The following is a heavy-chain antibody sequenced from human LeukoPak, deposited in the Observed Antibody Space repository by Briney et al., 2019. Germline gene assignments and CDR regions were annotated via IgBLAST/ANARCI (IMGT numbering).Heavy chain of an antibody. V-gene: IGHV1-18*01. CDR1: GYTFTSHG. CDR2: INTYIGNT. D-gene: IGHD1-14*01. J-gene: IGHJ4*02. Sequence: ASVKVPCKASGYTFTSHGISWVRQAPGQGLEWMGWINTYIGNTNYAQKFQDRVTVTTDTSTSTAYMELRSLRSDDTAVYYCARGEPGGWLHDYWGQGTLVTVSS. CDR3: ARGEPGGWLHDY.